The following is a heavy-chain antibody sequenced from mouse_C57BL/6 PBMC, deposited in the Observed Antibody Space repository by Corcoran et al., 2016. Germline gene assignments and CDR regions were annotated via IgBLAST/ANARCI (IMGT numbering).Heavy chain of an antibody. CDR2: IYPRDGST. D-gene: IGHD2-12*01. CDR1: GYTFTSYD. CDR3: SKSSNDPNWYFDV. V-gene: IGHV1-85*01. J-gene: IGHJ1*03. Sequence: LVKPGASVKLSCKASGYTFTSYDINWVQQRPGQGLEWIGWIYPRDGSTKYNEKFKGKATLTVDTSSSTAYMELHSLTSEDSAVEFWSKSSNDPNWYFDVGGTGTTVTVSS.